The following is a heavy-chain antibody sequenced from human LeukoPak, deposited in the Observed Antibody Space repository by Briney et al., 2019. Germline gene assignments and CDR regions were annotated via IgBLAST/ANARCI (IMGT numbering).Heavy chain of an antibody. V-gene: IGHV3-66*01. D-gene: IGHD3-10*01. J-gene: IGHJ6*02. CDR2: IHSGGRT. Sequence: GGSLRLSCAASGFTGSSNYMSWVRQAPGKGLEWVSVIHSGGRTYYADSVKGRFTISRDNSKNTLYLQKNSLRAEDTAVYYCASRDRGYYYGMDVWGQGTTVTVSS. CDR3: ASRDRGYYYGMDV. CDR1: GFTGSSNY.